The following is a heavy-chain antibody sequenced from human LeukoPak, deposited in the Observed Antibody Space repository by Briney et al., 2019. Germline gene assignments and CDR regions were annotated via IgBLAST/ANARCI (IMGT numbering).Heavy chain of an antibody. CDR1: GFTFSSYG. Sequence: GRSLRLSCAASGFTFSSYGMHWVRQAPGKGLEWVAVISYDGSNKYYADSVKGRFTISRDNSKNTLYLQMNSLRAEDTAVYYCAKAPIAAAGICYFDYWGQGTLVTVSS. J-gene: IGHJ4*02. CDR2: ISYDGSNK. D-gene: IGHD6-13*01. V-gene: IGHV3-30*18. CDR3: AKAPIAAAGICYFDY.